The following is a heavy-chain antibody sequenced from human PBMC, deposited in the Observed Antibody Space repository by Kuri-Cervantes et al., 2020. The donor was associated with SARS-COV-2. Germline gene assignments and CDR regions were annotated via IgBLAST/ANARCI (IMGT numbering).Heavy chain of an antibody. D-gene: IGHD3-22*01. V-gene: IGHV3-74*01. CDR3: AIPNWTYYYDSSGYEPFDY. CDR1: GFTFSGHW. CDR2: INPDGSYT. Sequence: GESLKISCAASGFTFSGHWIHWVRQAPGKGLVWVSRINPDGSYTNNADSVKGRFTLSRDNAKNMLFLQMNSLRAEDTAVYYCAIPNWTYYYDSSGYEPFDYWGQGTLVTVSS. J-gene: IGHJ4*02.